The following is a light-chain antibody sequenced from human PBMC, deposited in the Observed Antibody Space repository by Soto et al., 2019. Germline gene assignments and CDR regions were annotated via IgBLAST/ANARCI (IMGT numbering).Light chain of an antibody. CDR2: GAS. CDR1: QSVSSD. Sequence: EIVMTQSPATLSVSPGEGATLSCRASQSVSSDLAWYPQKPGQAPRLLIFGASTRATGIPARFSGSGSGTEFTLTISSLQSEDFAVYYCQQYNNWPRTFGQGTKVEMK. CDR3: QQYNNWPRT. J-gene: IGKJ1*01. V-gene: IGKV3-15*01.